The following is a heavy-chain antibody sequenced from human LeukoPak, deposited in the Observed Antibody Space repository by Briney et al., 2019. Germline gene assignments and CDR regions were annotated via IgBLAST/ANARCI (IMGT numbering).Heavy chain of an antibody. CDR3: AKDLTLDLGASDY. CDR2: ISGSGGST. Sequence: GGSLRLSCAASGFTFSSYAMSWVRQAPGKGLEWVSAISGSGGSTYYADSVKGRFTISRDNSKNTLYLQMNSLRAEDTAVYYCAKDLTLDLGASDYWGQRTLVTVSS. V-gene: IGHV3-23*01. CDR1: GFTFSSYA. D-gene: IGHD3-10*01. J-gene: IGHJ4*02.